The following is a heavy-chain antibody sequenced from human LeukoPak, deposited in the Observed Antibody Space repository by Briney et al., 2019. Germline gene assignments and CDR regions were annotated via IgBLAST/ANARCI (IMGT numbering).Heavy chain of an antibody. V-gene: IGHV3-23*01. CDR3: AKDAPYVDMATMVKAYFFDY. CDR1: GFTFSNNA. CDR2: ISGGGDST. J-gene: IGHJ4*02. Sequence: GGSLRLSCAASGFTFSNNAMSWVRQAPGKGLEWVSGISGGGDSTSYADSVKGRFTISRHNSRNTLYLQMNSLRAEDTAIYYCAKDAPYVDMATMVKAYFFDYWGQGTLVTVSS. D-gene: IGHD5-24*01.